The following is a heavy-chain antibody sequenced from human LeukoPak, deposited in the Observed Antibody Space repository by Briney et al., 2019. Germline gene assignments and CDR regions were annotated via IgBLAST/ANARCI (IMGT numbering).Heavy chain of an antibody. CDR1: GFTFSSDG. CDR3: AKGAHLTLAAAGLIDY. CDR2: IWYDGSNK. Sequence: GGSLRLSCAASGFTFSSDGMHWVRQAPGKGLEGVAVIWYDGSNKYYADSVKGRFTISRDNSKNTLYLQMNSLRAEDTAVYYCAKGAHLTLAAAGLIDYWGQGTLVTVSS. D-gene: IGHD6-13*01. V-gene: IGHV3-33*06. J-gene: IGHJ4*02.